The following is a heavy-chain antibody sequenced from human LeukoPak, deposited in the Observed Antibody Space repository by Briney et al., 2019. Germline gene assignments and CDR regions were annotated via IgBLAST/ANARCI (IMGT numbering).Heavy chain of an antibody. V-gene: IGHV3-53*01. CDR1: GFTVSSNY. CDR3: ARGLSGSYHYFDY. Sequence: PGGSLRLSCAVSGFTVSSNYMNWVRQAPGKGLQWVSVIYSGGSTYYADSVKGRFTISRDNSKNTLYLQVNSLRAEDTAVYYCARGLSGSYHYFDYWGQGTLVTVSS. CDR2: IYSGGST. J-gene: IGHJ4*02. D-gene: IGHD1-26*01.